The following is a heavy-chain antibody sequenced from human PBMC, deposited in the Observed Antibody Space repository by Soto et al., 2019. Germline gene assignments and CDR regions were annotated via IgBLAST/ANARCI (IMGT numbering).Heavy chain of an antibody. CDR1: GGSISSYY. CDR3: ARNVPFYYYGMDV. J-gene: IGHJ6*04. CDR2: IYYSGST. V-gene: IGHV4-59*01. Sequence: PSETLSLTCTVSGGSISSYYWSWIRQPPGKGLEWIGYIYYSGSTNYNPSLKSRVTISVDTSKNQFSLKLSSVTAADTAVYYCARNVPFYYYGMDVWGIGTKVTVAS.